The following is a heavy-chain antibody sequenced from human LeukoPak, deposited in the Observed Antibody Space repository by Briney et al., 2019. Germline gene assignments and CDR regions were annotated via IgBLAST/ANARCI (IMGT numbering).Heavy chain of an antibody. CDR1: GGSFSGYY. CDR3: ATNSSTYYFDY. CDR2: INHSGST. V-gene: IGHV4-34*01. Sequence: SGTLSLTCAVDGGSFSGYYWSWIRQPPGKGLEWIGEINHSGSTNYNPSLKSRVTISVDTSKNQFSLKLSSVTAADTAVYYCATNSSTYYFDYWGQGTLVTVSS. J-gene: IGHJ4*02. D-gene: IGHD6-13*01.